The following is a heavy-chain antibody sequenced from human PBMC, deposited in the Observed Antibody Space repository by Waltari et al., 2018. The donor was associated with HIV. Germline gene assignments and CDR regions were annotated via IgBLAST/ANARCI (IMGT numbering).Heavy chain of an antibody. CDR2: IYYSGST. CDR1: GGSISSSSYY. Sequence: QLQLQESGPGLVKPSETLSLTCTVSGGSISSSSYYWGWNRQPPGKGLEWIESIYYSGSTYYNPSLKSRVTISVDTSKNQFSLKLSSVTAADTAVYYCARHSLTYYYDSSGYSVAFDYWGQGTLVTVSS. D-gene: IGHD3-22*01. J-gene: IGHJ4*02. V-gene: IGHV4-39*01. CDR3: ARHSLTYYYDSSGYSVAFDY.